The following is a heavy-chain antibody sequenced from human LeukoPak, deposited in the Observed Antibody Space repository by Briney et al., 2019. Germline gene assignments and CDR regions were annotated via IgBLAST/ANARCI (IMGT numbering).Heavy chain of an antibody. Sequence: GGSLSSSGSAFAFTFYDTGWHWVAPAPGKGWRWGTAIVIGVATYYPGSVKGRPTISRENAKNSLYLQMNSLRAGDTAVYYCARVAKERVGGVYYFDYWGQGTLVTVSS. D-gene: IGHD1-1*01. V-gene: IGHV3-13*01. CDR1: AFTFYDTG. J-gene: IGHJ4*02. CDR3: ARVAKERVGGVYYFDY. CDR2: IVIGVAT.